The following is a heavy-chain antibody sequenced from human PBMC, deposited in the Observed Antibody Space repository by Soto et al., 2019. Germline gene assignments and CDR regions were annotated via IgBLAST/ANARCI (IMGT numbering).Heavy chain of an antibody. CDR1: GFTFTNYF. Sequence: QVQLVQSGAEVKKPGASVKVSCKASGFTFTNYFFHWVRQAPRQGLEWMGIISPYDGSTKYVQSFQGRATMTSDTSTSTVYMELSSLRSEDTAVYYCARGDGRGSSGFYYYYGMDVWGHGTTVTVSS. J-gene: IGHJ6*02. V-gene: IGHV1-46*01. D-gene: IGHD6-25*01. CDR3: ARGDGRGSSGFYYYYGMDV. CDR2: ISPYDGST.